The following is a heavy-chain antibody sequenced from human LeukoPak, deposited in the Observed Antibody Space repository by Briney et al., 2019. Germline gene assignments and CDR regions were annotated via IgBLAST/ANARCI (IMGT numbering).Heavy chain of an antibody. CDR3: AREDVVLVDAVRYYYYGMDV. CDR1: GFNFISYY. CDR2: INPSGGST. J-gene: IGHJ6*02. D-gene: IGHD2-8*01. Sequence: EAPVKVSCKASGFNFISYYMHWVRQAPGQGLEWMGIINPSGGSTSYAQKFQDRVTMARDTSTSTVYMELSSLRSEDTAVYYCAREDVVLVDAVRYYYYGMDVWGQGTTVTVSS. V-gene: IGHV1-46*01.